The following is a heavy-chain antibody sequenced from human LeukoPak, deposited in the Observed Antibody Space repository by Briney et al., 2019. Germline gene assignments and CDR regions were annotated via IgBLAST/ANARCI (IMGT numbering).Heavy chain of an antibody. V-gene: IGHV1-8*03. J-gene: IGHJ3*02. Sequence: GASVKVSCKASGYTFTSYDINWVRQATGQGLEWMGWMNPNSGNTGYAQKFQGRVTITRNTSISTAYMELSSLRSEDTAVYYCARIYPEARDAFDIWGQGTMVTVSS. CDR1: GYTFTSYD. D-gene: IGHD1-26*01. CDR2: MNPNSGNT. CDR3: ARIYPEARDAFDI.